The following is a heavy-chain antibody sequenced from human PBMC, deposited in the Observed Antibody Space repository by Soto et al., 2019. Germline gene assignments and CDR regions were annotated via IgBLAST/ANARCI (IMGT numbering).Heavy chain of an antibody. CDR1: GGSISSSSYY. V-gene: IGHV4-39*01. D-gene: IGHD1-26*01. Sequence: PSETLSLTCTVSGGSISSSSYYWGWIRQPPGKGLEWIGSIYYSGSTYYNPSLKSRVTISVDTSKNQFSLKLSSVTAADTAVYYCARISGSYPAFAIWGQGTMVTVSS. CDR2: IYYSGST. J-gene: IGHJ3*02. CDR3: ARISGSYPAFAI.